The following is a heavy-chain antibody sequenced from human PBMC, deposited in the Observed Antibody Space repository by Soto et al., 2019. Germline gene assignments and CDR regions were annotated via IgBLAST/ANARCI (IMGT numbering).Heavy chain of an antibody. Sequence: EVQLLESGGALVQPGGSLRLSCAASGFAFSAYAMNWVRHTPGKVLEWVSSVSGTGRPTYHADSVNGRFTMSRGNSKDTFYLPMNRLRSDETSVYYCTKDELYCGCGSCLVGPSYTFDHLGQGTLVTVSS. CDR1: GFAFSAYA. D-gene: IGHD2-15*01. J-gene: IGHJ4*02. CDR2: VSGTGRPT. V-gene: IGHV3-23*01. CDR3: TKDELYCGCGSCLVGPSYTFDH.